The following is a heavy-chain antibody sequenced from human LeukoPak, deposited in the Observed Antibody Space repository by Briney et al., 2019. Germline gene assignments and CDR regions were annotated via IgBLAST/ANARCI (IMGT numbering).Heavy chain of an antibody. V-gene: IGHV4-4*07. CDR3: ARVTLGYCSSTSCYRVRDYYYYYGMDV. CDR2: IYTSGST. J-gene: IGHJ6*02. CDR1: GGSISSYY. Sequence: SETLSLTCTVSGGSISSYYWSWIRQPAGKGLEWIGRIYTSGSTNYNPSLKSRVTMSVDTSKNQFSLKLSSVTAADTAVYYCARVTLGYCSSTSCYRVRDYYYYYGMDVWGQGTTVTVSS. D-gene: IGHD2-2*02.